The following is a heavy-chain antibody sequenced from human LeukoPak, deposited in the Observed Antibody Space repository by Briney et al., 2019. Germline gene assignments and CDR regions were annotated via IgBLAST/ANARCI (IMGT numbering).Heavy chain of an antibody. CDR2: IYPGDSDT. CDR3: ARRAYSHEWFDP. Sequence: GESLKISCKASGYTFTNYWIGWVRQMPGKGLEWMGTIYPGDSDTRYSPSFQGQVTISADKSISTAYLQWTSLRASDTAMYYCARRAYSHEWFDPWAQGTLVTVSS. D-gene: IGHD5-12*01. CDR1: GYTFTNYW. J-gene: IGHJ5*02. V-gene: IGHV5-51*01.